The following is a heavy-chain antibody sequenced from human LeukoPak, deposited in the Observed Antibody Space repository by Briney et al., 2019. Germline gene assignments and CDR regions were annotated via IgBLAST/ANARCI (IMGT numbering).Heavy chain of an antibody. CDR2: IYTSGST. Sequence: SETLSLTCSVSGGSISSYYWSWIRQPAGKGLEWIGRIYTSGSTNYNPSLKSRVTISVDTSKNQFSLKLSSVTAADTAVYYCASHGSYSSSDYWGQGTLVTVSS. CDR1: GGSISSYY. V-gene: IGHV4-4*07. J-gene: IGHJ4*02. D-gene: IGHD6-6*01. CDR3: ASHGSYSSSDY.